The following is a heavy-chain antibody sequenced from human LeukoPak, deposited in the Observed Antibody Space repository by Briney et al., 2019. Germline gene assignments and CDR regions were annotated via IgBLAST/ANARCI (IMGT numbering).Heavy chain of an antibody. CDR1: GFTFSSYW. V-gene: IGHV3-7*01. D-gene: IGHD3-16*01. CDR3: ARTLRTFNWFDP. CDR2: MNEDGSEE. J-gene: IGHJ5*02. Sequence: GGSLRLSCGASGFTFSSYWMAWVRQAPGKGLEWVANMNEDGSEEYYVDSVKGRFTVSRDNAKNSLYLQMNSLRAEDTAVYYCARTLRTFNWFDPWGQGTLVTVSS.